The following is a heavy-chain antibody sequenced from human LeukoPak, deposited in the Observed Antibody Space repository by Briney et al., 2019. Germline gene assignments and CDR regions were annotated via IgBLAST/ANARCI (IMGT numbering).Heavy chain of an antibody. J-gene: IGHJ4*02. D-gene: IGHD4-17*01. CDR1: GYIFTGYY. Sequence: GSVTVSCKASGYIFTGYYIYWVRQAPGQGLEWMGWINPNSDNTSYAQKFQGRVTITSDTSVSTAFMELSRLSSDDTAVYYCARQDGDLDYWGQGTLVTVSS. V-gene: IGHV1-2*02. CDR2: INPNSDNT. CDR3: ARQDGDLDY.